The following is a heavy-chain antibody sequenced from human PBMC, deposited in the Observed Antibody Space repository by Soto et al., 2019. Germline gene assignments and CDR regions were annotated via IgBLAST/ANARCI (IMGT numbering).Heavy chain of an antibody. Sequence: QVQLVQSGAEVKKPGASVKVSCKASGYTFTSYGISWVRQAPGQGLEWMGWISAYNGNTNYAQKLQGRVTMTTDTSTSTGYMELRSLRSDDTAVYYCARVGTTVLQNDAFDIWGQGTMVTVSS. J-gene: IGHJ3*02. V-gene: IGHV1-18*01. CDR1: GYTFTSYG. CDR3: ARVGTTVLQNDAFDI. D-gene: IGHD4-17*01. CDR2: ISAYNGNT.